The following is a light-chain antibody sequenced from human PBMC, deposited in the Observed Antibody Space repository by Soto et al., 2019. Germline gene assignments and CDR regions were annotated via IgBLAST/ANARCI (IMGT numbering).Light chain of an antibody. CDR1: QSVSSN. CDR2: GAS. Sequence: EIVLTQSPATLSFSPGERATLSCRASQSVSSNLAWYQQKPGQAPRPLIYGASNRATGIPARFSGSGSGTDFTLTISSLEPEDFAVYYCQQRRNWPLTFGGGTKVEIK. V-gene: IGKV3-11*01. CDR3: QQRRNWPLT. J-gene: IGKJ4*01.